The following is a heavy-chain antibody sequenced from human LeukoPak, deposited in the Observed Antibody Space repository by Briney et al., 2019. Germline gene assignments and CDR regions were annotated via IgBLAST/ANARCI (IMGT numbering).Heavy chain of an antibody. J-gene: IGHJ4*02. D-gene: IGHD4-17*01. CDR1: GFPFSNGW. V-gene: IGHV4-34*01. CDR3: ASGDYGYY. Sequence: GSLRLSCAASGFPFSNGWMTWIRQPPGKGLEWIGEINHSGSTNYNPSLKSRVTISVDTSKNQFSLKLSSVTAADTAVYYCASGDYGYYWGQGTLVTVSS. CDR2: INHSGST.